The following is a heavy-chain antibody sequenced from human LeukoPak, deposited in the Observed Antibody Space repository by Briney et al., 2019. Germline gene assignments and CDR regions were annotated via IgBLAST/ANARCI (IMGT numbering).Heavy chain of an antibody. CDR3: ARDKHYYDSSDYV. D-gene: IGHD3-22*01. CDR2: INWNGGTT. Sequence: GGPLRLSCAASGLTFNDYGMSWVRQGPGKGLEWVSGINWNGGTTRYADSVRGRFTISRDNAKNSLYLQMNSLRAEDTALYYCARDKHYYDSSDYVWGQGTLVTVSS. J-gene: IGHJ4*02. CDR1: GLTFNDYG. V-gene: IGHV3-20*04.